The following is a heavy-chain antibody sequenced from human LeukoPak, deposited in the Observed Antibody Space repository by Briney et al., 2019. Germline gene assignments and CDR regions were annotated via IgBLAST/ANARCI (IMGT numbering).Heavy chain of an antibody. V-gene: IGHV4-59*01. CDR2: IYYSGIT. J-gene: IGHJ5*02. Sequence: SETLSLTCTVSGGSISSYYWSWIRQPPGKGLEWIGYIYYSGITNYNPSLKSRVTISVDTSKNQFSLKLSSVTAADTAVYYCARSRAFNSGAFDPWGQGSLVTVSS. CDR3: ARSRAFNSGAFDP. D-gene: IGHD1-26*01. CDR1: GGSISSYY.